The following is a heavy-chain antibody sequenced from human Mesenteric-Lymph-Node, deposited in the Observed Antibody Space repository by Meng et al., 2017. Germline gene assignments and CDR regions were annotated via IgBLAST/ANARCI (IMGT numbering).Heavy chain of an antibody. V-gene: IGHV3-74*02. CDR1: VCTFSGSW. CDR3: ARGIDY. J-gene: IGHJ4*02. Sequence: VQLVGAGVSVAEVVVALILSCAASVCTFSGSWLPWVRQTPGKGLVWVSRINRDGSTTTYADSVKGRFTISRDNAKNTLYLQMNSLRAEDTAVYYCARGIDYWGQGTLVTVSS. CDR2: INRDGSTT.